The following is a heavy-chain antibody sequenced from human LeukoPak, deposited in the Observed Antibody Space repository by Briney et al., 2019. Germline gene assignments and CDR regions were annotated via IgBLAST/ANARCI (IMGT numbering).Heavy chain of an antibody. CDR2: ISSSSSYI. Sequence: MPGGSLRLSCAASGFTFSSYSMTWVRQAPGKGLEWVSSISSSSSYIYYADSVKGRFTISRDNSKNTLYLQMNSLRAEDTAVYYCAKTAPRGGARYCSSTSCYTFDYWGQGTLVTVSS. D-gene: IGHD2-2*01. CDR3: AKTAPRGGARYCSSTSCYTFDY. CDR1: GFTFSSYS. J-gene: IGHJ4*02. V-gene: IGHV3-21*04.